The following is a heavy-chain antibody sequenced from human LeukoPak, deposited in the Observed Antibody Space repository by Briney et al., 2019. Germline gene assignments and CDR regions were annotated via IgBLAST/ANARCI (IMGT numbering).Heavy chain of an antibody. CDR1: GFTFSSYW. V-gene: IGHV3-74*01. J-gene: IGHJ4*02. CDR3: ARDDGLTFDY. Sequence: GGSLRLSCAASGFTFSSYWMHWIRQAPGEGLVWVSRINSDGSSTNYADSVKGRFTISRDNAKSTLYLQMNSLRAEDTAVYYCARDDGLTFDYWGQGTLVTVSS. D-gene: IGHD3/OR15-3a*01. CDR2: INSDGSST.